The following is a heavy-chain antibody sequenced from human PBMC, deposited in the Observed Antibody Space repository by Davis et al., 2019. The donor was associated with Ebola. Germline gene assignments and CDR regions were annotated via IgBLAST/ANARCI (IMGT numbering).Heavy chain of an antibody. D-gene: IGHD1-1*01. CDR3: ARGRQSYYYYYMDV. V-gene: IGHV4-4*07. J-gene: IGHJ6*03. CDR1: GGSISSYY. CDR2: IYISVTT. Sequence: MPSETLSLTCTVSGGSISSYYWSWIRQPAGKGLEWIGRIYISVTTNYNPSLKSRVTMSVDTSKNQFSLKLSSVTAADTAVYYCARGRQSYYYYYMDVWGKGTTVTVPS.